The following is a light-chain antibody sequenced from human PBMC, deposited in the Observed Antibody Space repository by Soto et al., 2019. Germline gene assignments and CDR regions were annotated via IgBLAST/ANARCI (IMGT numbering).Light chain of an antibody. J-gene: IGKJ5*01. Sequence: ETVLTQSQATLSLTPGERATLSCRASQSVSSYLAWYQQKPGQAPRLLIYDASNRATGIPARSSGSGSGTDFTLTISSLEPEDFAVYYCQQRSNWPRITCGQGTRLEI. V-gene: IGKV3-11*01. CDR2: DAS. CDR3: QQRSNWPRIT. CDR1: QSVSSY.